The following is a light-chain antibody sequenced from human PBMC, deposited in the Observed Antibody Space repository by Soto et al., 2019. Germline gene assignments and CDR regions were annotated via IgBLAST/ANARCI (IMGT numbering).Light chain of an antibody. Sequence: EIVLTQSPVTLSLSPGERATLSCRATRSVNNFVAWYQQKPGQAPSLLISDASTRATGIPDRFSGSGSGTDFTLTINSLEPEDFAVYFCHQRAGWPPTFGGGTKVEIK. V-gene: IGKV3-11*01. CDR2: DAS. CDR3: HQRAGWPPT. J-gene: IGKJ4*01. CDR1: RSVNNF.